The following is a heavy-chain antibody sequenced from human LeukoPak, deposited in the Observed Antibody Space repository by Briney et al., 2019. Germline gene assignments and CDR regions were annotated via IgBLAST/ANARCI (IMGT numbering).Heavy chain of an antibody. CDR1: GFTFSSYW. J-gene: IGHJ6*03. CDR2: IYSGGST. V-gene: IGHV3-66*01. D-gene: IGHD1-26*01. Sequence: GGSLRLSCAASGFTFSSYWMSWVRQAPGKGLEWVSFIYSGGSTYYADSVKGRFTISRDNSKNTLYLQMNSLRAEETAVYYCARVVSGSYYVDYYYYMDVWGKGSTVSISS. CDR3: ARVVSGSYYVDYYYYMDV.